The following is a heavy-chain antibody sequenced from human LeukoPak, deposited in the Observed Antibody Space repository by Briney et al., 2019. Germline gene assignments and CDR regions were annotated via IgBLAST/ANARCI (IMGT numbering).Heavy chain of an antibody. Sequence: GSLRLSCTASAFSFSNHAMSWVRQPPGKGLEWIGEINHSGSTNYNPSLKSRVTISVDTSKNQFSLKLSSVTAADTAVYYCARGRGRAVTGRWYFDYWGQGTLVTVSS. V-gene: IGHV4-34*01. D-gene: IGHD2-21*02. CDR2: INHSGST. CDR1: AFSFSNHA. J-gene: IGHJ4*02. CDR3: ARGRGRAVTGRWYFDY.